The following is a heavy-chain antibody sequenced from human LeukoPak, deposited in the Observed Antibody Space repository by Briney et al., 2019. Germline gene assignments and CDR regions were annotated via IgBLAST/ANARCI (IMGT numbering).Heavy chain of an antibody. Sequence: SETLSLTCTVSGGSISSYYWSWVRQPAGKGLEWIGRIYTSGSTNYNPSLKSRVTMSVDTSKNQFSLKLSSVTAADTAVYYCARGDEVVTQYYFDYWGQGTLVTVSS. V-gene: IGHV4-4*07. D-gene: IGHD4-23*01. CDR2: IYTSGST. J-gene: IGHJ4*02. CDR1: GGSISSYY. CDR3: ARGDEVVTQYYFDY.